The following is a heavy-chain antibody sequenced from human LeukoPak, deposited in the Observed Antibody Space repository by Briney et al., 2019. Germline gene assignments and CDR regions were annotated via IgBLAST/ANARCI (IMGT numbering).Heavy chain of an antibody. CDR1: GVSFSGYY. CDR3: AREASIRSGYYSSY. CDR2: VNHSGST. V-gene: IGHV4-34*01. Sequence: PSETLSLTCAVYGVSFSGYYWSWIRQPPGKGLEWIGEVNHSGSTNYNPSLKSRVTISVDTSKNQFSLKLSSVTAADTAVYYCAREASIRSGYYSSYWGQGTLVTVSS. D-gene: IGHD3-3*01. J-gene: IGHJ4*02.